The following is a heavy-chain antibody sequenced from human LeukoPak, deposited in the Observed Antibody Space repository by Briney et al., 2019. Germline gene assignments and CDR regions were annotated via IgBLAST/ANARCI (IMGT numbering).Heavy chain of an antibody. CDR2: IKSKTDGGTT. J-gene: IGHJ5*02. CDR3: TTWRRIDYGDYVRDWFDP. CDR1: GFTFSNAW. D-gene: IGHD4-17*01. Sequence: GGSLRLSCAASGFTFSNAWMSWVRQAPGKGLEWVGRIKSKTDGGTTDYAAPVKGRFTISRDDSKSTLYLQMNSLKTEDTAVYYCTTWRRIDYGDYVRDWFDPWGQGTLVTVSS. V-gene: IGHV3-15*01.